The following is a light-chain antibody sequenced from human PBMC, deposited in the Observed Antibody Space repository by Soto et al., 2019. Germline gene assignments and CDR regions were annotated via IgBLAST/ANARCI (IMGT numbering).Light chain of an antibody. CDR3: SSYGGSNNLL. CDR2: DVF. J-gene: IGLJ2*01. Sequence: QSVLTQPPSASGSPGQSVTISCTGTSRDIGGYDFVSWYQQHPGKAPKLMIYDVFKRPSGVPDRFSGSKSGNTASLTVSCLQADDEADYYCSSYGGSNNLLFGGGTKLTVL. CDR1: SRDIGGYDF. V-gene: IGLV2-8*01.